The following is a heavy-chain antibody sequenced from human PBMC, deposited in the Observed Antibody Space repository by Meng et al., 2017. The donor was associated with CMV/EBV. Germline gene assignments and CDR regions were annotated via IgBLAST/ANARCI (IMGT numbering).Heavy chain of an antibody. CDR3: ARSSRNSGSYLRRGYFDY. V-gene: IGHV4-34*01. Sequence: SFCGYSWRSLRQPPGKGLEWIGEINHSGSTNYHPSLKSRVTISVDTSKNQFSLKLSSVTAADTAVYYCARSSRNSGSYLRRGYFDYWGQGTLVTVSS. D-gene: IGHD1-26*01. J-gene: IGHJ4*02. CDR1: SFCGYS. CDR2: INHSGST.